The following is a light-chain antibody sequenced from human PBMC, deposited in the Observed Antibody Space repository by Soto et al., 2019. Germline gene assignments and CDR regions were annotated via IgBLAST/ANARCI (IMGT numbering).Light chain of an antibody. CDR3: QQLNSYPPWT. J-gene: IGKJ1*01. Sequence: DIQLTQSPSFLSASVGDRVTITCRASQGISSYLAWYQQKPGKAPKLLIYAASTLQSGVPSRFSGSGSGTEFTLTTSSLQHEDFATYYCQQLNSYPPWTFGQGTKVEIK. CDR2: AAS. V-gene: IGKV1-9*01. CDR1: QGISSY.